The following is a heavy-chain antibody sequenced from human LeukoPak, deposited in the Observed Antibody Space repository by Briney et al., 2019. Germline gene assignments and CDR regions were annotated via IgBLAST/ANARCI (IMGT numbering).Heavy chain of an antibody. Sequence: SVKVSCKASGGTFSSYAISWVRQAPGQGLEWMGRIIPIFGTANYAQKFQGRVTITTDESTSTAYMELSSLRSEDTAVYYCARDPGKGYYYDSSGYYYFDYWGQGALVTVSS. D-gene: IGHD3-22*01. J-gene: IGHJ4*02. CDR3: ARDPGKGYYYDSSGYYYFDY. CDR1: GGTFSSYA. CDR2: IIPIFGTA. V-gene: IGHV1-69*05.